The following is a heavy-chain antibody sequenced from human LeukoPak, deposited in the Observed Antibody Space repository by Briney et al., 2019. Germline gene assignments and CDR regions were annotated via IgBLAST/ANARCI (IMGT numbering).Heavy chain of an antibody. CDR1: GGSISSYY. J-gene: IGHJ3*02. CDR2: IYYSGST. D-gene: IGHD2-15*01. CDR3: ARASLLGLSDI. Sequence: PSETLSLTCTVSGGSISSYYWSWIRQPPGKGLEWIGYIYYSGSTNYNPSLKSRVTISVDTSKNQFSLKLSSVTAADTAVYYCARASLLGLSDIWGQGTMVTVSS. V-gene: IGHV4-59*01.